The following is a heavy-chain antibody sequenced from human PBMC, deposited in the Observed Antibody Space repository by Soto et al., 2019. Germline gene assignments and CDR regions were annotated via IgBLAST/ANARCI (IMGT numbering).Heavy chain of an antibody. CDR2: IQSGGPT. V-gene: IGHV3-66*01. CDR1: GFTVSSKY. Sequence: EVHLVESGGGLVQPGGSLRLSCAASGFTVSSKYMSWVRQAPGKGLEWVSLIQSGGPTYYADSVKGRFTISRDTSEKTLHLKLDSLRAEHTAVYDCPRDDVLCYGGHCGGVTMDTWGKGTTVT. CDR3: PRDDVLCYGGHCGGVTMDT. D-gene: IGHD2-21*02. J-gene: IGHJ6*03.